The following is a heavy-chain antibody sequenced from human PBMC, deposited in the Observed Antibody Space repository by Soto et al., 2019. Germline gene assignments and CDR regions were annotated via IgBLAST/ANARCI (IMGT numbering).Heavy chain of an antibody. CDR3: AKDESDSITIFGVVSCYMDV. CDR1: GFTFSSYA. D-gene: IGHD3-3*01. V-gene: IGHV3-23*01. Sequence: GGSLRLSCAASGFTFSSYAMSWVRQAPGKGLEWVSAISGSGGSTYYADSVKGRFTISRDNSKNTLYLQMNSLRAEDTAVYYCAKDESDSITIFGVVSCYMDVWGKGTTVTVSS. CDR2: ISGSGGST. J-gene: IGHJ6*03.